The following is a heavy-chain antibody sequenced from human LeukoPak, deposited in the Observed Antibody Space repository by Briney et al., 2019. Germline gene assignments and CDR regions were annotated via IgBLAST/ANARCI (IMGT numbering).Heavy chain of an antibody. Sequence: GGSLRLSCAASGFTFSSYSMNWVRQAPGKGLEWVSSISRSSSYIYYADSVKGRFTISRDNAKNSLYLQMNSLRAEDTAVYYCARDFGGTGGFDYWGQGTLVTVSS. V-gene: IGHV3-21*01. D-gene: IGHD1-26*01. CDR2: ISRSSSYI. CDR3: ARDFGGTGGFDY. J-gene: IGHJ4*02. CDR1: GFTFSSYS.